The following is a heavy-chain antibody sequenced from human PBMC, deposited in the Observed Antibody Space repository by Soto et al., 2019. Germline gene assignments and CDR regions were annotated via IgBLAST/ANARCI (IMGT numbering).Heavy chain of an antibody. CDR2: ISSSSSYT. V-gene: IGHV3-11*06. CDR3: AREYSLAVVAPGY. D-gene: IGHD3-22*01. J-gene: IGHJ4*02. CDR1: GFNFSGYC. Sequence: SRKLGCASSGFNFSGYCMSLIRPAPWKGLEWVSYISSSSSYTNYADSVKGRFTISRDNAKNSLYLQMNSLRAEDTSVYYCAREYSLAVVAPGYWGQGILVTVSS.